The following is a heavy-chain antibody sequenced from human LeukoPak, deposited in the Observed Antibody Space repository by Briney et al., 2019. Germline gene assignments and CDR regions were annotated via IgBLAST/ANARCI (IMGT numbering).Heavy chain of an antibody. V-gene: IGHV3-23*01. CDR3: AKSFGDYSSTWNTRNWFDP. CDR1: RFTFRNDA. D-gene: IGHD6-13*01. CDR2: ISGSGGAT. J-gene: IGHJ5*02. Sequence: GGALILSCSASRFTFRNDAMSGRRHAQRKGLEWVSAISGSGGATYYADSVKGRFTISRDNSKNRLYLQMNSLRAEDTAVYYCAKSFGDYSSTWNTRNWFDPWGQGTLVTVSS.